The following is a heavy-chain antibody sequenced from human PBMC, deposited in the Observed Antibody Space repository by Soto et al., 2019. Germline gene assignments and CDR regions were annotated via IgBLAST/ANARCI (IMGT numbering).Heavy chain of an antibody. CDR2: ISSSSTTK. CDR3: XRPSSGXENWFDP. Sequence: EVQLVESGGGLVQPGGSLRLSCAASGFTFNSYSMNWVRQAPGKGLEWVSYISSSSTTKYYTDSVKGRFTISRDNAKXXXXXXXXXXXXXXXXXXXXXRPSSGXENWFDPWGQGTLVTVSS. V-gene: IGHV3-48*01. D-gene: IGHD6-19*01. CDR1: GFTFNSYS. J-gene: IGHJ5*02.